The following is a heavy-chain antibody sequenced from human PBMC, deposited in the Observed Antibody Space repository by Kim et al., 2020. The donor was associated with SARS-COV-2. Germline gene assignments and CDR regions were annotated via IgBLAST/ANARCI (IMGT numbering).Heavy chain of an antibody. J-gene: IGHJ4*02. V-gene: IGHV3-72*01. CDR2: SRNKANSYTT. CDR3: VRDSRSYSLDY. Sequence: GGSLRLSCVASGFTFSDHYMAWVRQAPGKGLEWVGLSRNKANSYTTEYAASVKGRFTISRDDSENSLYLQMNSLKTEDTAVYYCVRDSRSYSLDYWGQG. D-gene: IGHD3-10*01. CDR1: GFTFSDHY.